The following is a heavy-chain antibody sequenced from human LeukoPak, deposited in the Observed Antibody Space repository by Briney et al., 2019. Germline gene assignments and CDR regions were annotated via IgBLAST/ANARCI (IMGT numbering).Heavy chain of an antibody. Sequence: GGSLRLSCAASGFTFDDYAMHWVRQAPGKGLEWVSGISWSSNSIAYADSVKGRFTISRDNAKNSLYLQMNSLRAEDTALYYCAKDRGGSDILTWGDEEYYYYGMDVWGQGTTVTVSS. D-gene: IGHD3-9*01. V-gene: IGHV3-9*01. CDR2: ISWSSNSI. J-gene: IGHJ6*02. CDR1: GFTFDDYA. CDR3: AKDRGGSDILTWGDEEYYYYGMDV.